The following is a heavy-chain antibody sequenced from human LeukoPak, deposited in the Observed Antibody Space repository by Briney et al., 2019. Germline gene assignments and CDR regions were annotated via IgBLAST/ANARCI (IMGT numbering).Heavy chain of an antibody. CDR3: ARDQGSGLTFDY. V-gene: IGHV4-59*12. CDR1: GGSISSYY. Sequence: PSETLSLTCTVSGGSISSYYWSWIRQPPGKGLEWIGYIYYSGSTNYNPSLKSRVTISVDTSKNQFSLKLSSVTAADTAVYYCARDQGSGLTFDYWGQGTLVTVSS. J-gene: IGHJ4*02. D-gene: IGHD6-19*01. CDR2: IYYSGST.